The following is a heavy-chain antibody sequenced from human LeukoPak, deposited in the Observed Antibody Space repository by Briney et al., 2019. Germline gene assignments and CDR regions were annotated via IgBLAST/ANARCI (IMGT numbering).Heavy chain of an antibody. CDR1: GYTFADYY. D-gene: IGHD3-9*01. J-gene: IGHJ5*02. V-gene: IGHV1-2*02. CDR2: IYPKSGGT. Sequence: ASVKVSCKASGYTFADYYIHWVRQAPGQGPGWMGWIYPKSGGTNSAQKFQGRVTMTRDTSISTAYMELSRLKFDDTAVYYCARVSTSGYRDWLDPWGQGTLVTVSS. CDR3: ARVSTSGYRDWLDP.